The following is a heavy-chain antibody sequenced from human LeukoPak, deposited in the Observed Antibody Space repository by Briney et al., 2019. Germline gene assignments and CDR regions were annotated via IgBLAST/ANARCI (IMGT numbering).Heavy chain of an antibody. Sequence: HSGRSLRLSCAASGFTFSSHWMSWVRQAPGKGLEWVANIKQDGSEIYYVDSVKGRFTISRDNAKNSLYLQMSSLRVEDTATYYCTRKGCSSASCLYYYYMDVWGKGTTVTVSS. CDR3: TRKGCSSASCLYYYYMDV. V-gene: IGHV3-7*01. CDR1: GFTFSSHW. J-gene: IGHJ6*03. D-gene: IGHD2-2*01. CDR2: IKQDGSEI.